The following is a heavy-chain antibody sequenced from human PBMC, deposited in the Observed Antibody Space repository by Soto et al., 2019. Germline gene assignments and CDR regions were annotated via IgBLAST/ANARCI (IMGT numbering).Heavy chain of an antibody. J-gene: IGHJ6*03. CDR2: IYYSGST. D-gene: IGHD4-4*01. Sequence: PSETLSLTCTVSGGSISSSSYYWGWIRQPPGKGLEWIGSIYYSGSTYYNPSLKSRVTISVDTSKNQFSLKLSSVTAADTAVYYCAREMTTVAGIYYYYYMDVWGKGTTVT. CDR1: GGSISSSSYY. V-gene: IGHV4-39*02. CDR3: AREMTTVAGIYYYYYMDV.